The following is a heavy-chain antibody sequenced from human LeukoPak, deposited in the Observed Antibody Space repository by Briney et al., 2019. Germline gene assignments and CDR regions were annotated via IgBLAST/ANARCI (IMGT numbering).Heavy chain of an antibody. CDR1: GFTFSSYS. V-gene: IGHV3-21*01. D-gene: IGHD5-18*01. Sequence: GGSLRLPCAASGFTFSSYSMNWVRQAPGKGLEWVSSISSSSSYIYYADSVKGRFTISRDNAKNSLYLQMNSLRAEDTAVYYCASTEDLGYSYGYGRDYWGQGTLVTVSS. J-gene: IGHJ4*02. CDR3: ASTEDLGYSYGYGRDY. CDR2: ISSSSSYI.